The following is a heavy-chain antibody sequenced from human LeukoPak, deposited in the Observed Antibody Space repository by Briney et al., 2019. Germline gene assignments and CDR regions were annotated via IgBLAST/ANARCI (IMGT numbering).Heavy chain of an antibody. CDR2: INPSGGST. D-gene: IGHD6-19*01. J-gene: IGHJ4*02. V-gene: IGHV1-46*01. Sequence: ASVKVSCKASGYTFTSYYMHWVRQAPGQGLEWMGIINPSGGSTSYAQKFQGRVTMTRDMSTSTVYMELSSLRSEDTAVYYCARLVAVAGTRWYYFDYWGQGTLVTVSS. CDR1: GYTFTSYY. CDR3: ARLVAVAGTRWYYFDY.